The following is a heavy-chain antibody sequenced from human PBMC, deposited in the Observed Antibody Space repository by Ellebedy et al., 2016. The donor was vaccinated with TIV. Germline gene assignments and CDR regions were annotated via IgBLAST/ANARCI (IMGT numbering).Heavy chain of an antibody. J-gene: IGHJ5*02. D-gene: IGHD1-1*01. CDR2: IIPIFGTA. CDR1: GGTFSSYA. Sequence: SVKVSXKASGGTFSSYAISWVRQAPGQGLEWMGGIIPIFGTANYAQKFQGRVTITADESTSTAYMELSSLRSEDTAVYYCARQGGPASTSPNWFDPWGQGTLVTVSS. V-gene: IGHV1-69*13. CDR3: ARQGGPASTSPNWFDP.